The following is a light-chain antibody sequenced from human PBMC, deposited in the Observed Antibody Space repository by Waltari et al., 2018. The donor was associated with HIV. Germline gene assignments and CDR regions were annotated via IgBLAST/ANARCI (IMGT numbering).Light chain of an antibody. CDR3: ETWDSSTWV. V-gene: IGLV4-60*02. J-gene: IGLJ3*02. Sequence: QPVLTQSSSASASLGSSVKLTCTLTSGHSRNIIAWHQQQPGKAHRYLMKLVGGGGYNKGGGVPDRFSGSSSGADRYLTISNLQFEYEADYYCETWDSSTWVFGGGTKVTVL. CDR2: LVGGGGY. CDR1: SGHSRNI.